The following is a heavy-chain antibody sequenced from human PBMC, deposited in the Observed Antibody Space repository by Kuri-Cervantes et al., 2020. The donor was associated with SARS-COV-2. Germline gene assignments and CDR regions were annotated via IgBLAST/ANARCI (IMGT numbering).Heavy chain of an antibody. CDR1: GGSIGSYW. Sequence: SETLSLTCTVSGGSIGSYWWTWIRQPPGKGLEWIGYRHDNGRPNYNPSLKSRVTISLDTSKNQLSLNLRSVTAADTAVYYGARYAEWGDWHFDLWGRGTLVTVSS. V-gene: IGHV4-59*01. CDR3: ARYAEWGDWHFDL. J-gene: IGHJ2*01. CDR2: RHDNGRP. D-gene: IGHD3-3*01.